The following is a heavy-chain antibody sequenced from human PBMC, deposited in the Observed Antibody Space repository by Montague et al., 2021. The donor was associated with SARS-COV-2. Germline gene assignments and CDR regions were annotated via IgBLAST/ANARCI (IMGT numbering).Heavy chain of an antibody. CDR1: GASFSGYY. V-gene: IGHV4-34*12. CDR3: ASGEFFYYGSGNYYRSALDD. CDR2: VIQSGAT. Sequence: SETLSLTCHVYGASFSGYYWSWVRQSPGKGLEWIGEVIQSGATNYNPSLKCRVTISIDSSNDRFSLRLTSLTAADTGVYYCASGEFFYYGSGNYYRSALDDWGQGTTVTVSS. D-gene: IGHD3-10*01. J-gene: IGHJ6*02.